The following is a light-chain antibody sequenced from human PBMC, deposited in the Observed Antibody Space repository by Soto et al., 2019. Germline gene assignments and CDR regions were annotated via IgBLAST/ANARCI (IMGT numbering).Light chain of an antibody. CDR2: GAS. CDR3: QQYHNWPPKYT. V-gene: IGKV3-15*01. CDR1: QSVASN. Sequence: EIVMTQSPASLSVSPGDGATLSCRASQSVASNVAWYQQKPGQGPRLLIHGASTRAVGVPARFSGSGSGTDFTLTIKSLQSEDFAVYYCQQYHNWPPKYTFGQGTKLQIK. J-gene: IGKJ2*01.